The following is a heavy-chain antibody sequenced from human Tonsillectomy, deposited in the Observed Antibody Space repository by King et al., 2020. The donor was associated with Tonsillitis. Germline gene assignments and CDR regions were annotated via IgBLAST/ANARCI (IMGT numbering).Heavy chain of an antibody. CDR1: GGSFSGYF. CDR2: INHRGST. CDR3: ARGLYGMAGSDARGTFDY. V-gene: IGHV4-34*01. J-gene: IGHJ4*02. D-gene: IGHD6-19*01. Sequence: VQLQQWGAGLLKPSETLSLTCVVSGGSFSGYFWSWIRQPPGKGLEWIGEINHRGSTDYNASLKSRVTISVDTSKIQFSLKLSSVTAADAAVYYCARGLYGMAGSDARGTFDYWGQGTLVTVSS.